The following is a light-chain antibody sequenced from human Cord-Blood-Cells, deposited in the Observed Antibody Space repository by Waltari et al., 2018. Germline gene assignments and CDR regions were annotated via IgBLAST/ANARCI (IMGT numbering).Light chain of an antibody. CDR2: AAS. V-gene: IGKV1-39*01. CDR3: QQSYSTPYT. Sequence: IQMTLSPSSLSAYVGDRVTLTCRASQGISSYLNWYQQKPGKAPKLLIYAASSLQSGVPSRFSGSGSGTDFTLTISSLQPEDFATYYCQQSYSTPYTFGQGTKLEIK. CDR1: QGISSY. J-gene: IGKJ2*01.